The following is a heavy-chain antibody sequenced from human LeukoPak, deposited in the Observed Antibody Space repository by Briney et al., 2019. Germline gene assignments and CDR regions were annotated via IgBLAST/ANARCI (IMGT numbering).Heavy chain of an antibody. V-gene: IGHV4-39*01. CDR1: GGSISSSSYY. J-gene: IGHJ3*02. Sequence: SETLSLTCTVSGGSISSSSYYWGWIRQPPGKGLEWIGSIYYSGSTYYNPSLKSRFTISVDTSKNQFSLKLSSVTAADTAVYYCARQKYYYGSGSYDDAFDIWGQGTMVTVSS. D-gene: IGHD3-10*01. CDR2: IYYSGST. CDR3: ARQKYYYGSGSYDDAFDI.